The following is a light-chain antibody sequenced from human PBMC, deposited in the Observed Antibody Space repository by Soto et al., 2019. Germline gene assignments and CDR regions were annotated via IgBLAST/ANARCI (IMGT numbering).Light chain of an antibody. V-gene: IGKV1-39*01. CDR1: QSISSY. Sequence: DIQMTQSPSSLSASVGDRVTITCRASQSISSYLNWYQEKPGKAPKPLIYTASSLQSGVPSRFSGSGSGTDFTLTISSLQPEDFATYYCQQSYRMTTFGGGTKVEIK. CDR3: QQSYRMTT. CDR2: TAS. J-gene: IGKJ4*01.